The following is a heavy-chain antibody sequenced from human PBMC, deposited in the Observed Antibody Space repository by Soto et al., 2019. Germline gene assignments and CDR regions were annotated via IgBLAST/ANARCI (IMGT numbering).Heavy chain of an antibody. CDR2: ITGSGGTI. CDR3: ASLANYDFWSGYYFDY. V-gene: IGHV3-23*01. Sequence: DVHLLESGGGLVQPGGSLRLSCAASGFSFSRYAMIWVRQAPGKGQEWVSGITGSGGTIEYAASVKGRFTISRDNSKNTVDLQMNSLRAEDTAMYYCASLANYDFWSGYYFDYWGQGTLVTVSS. J-gene: IGHJ4*02. CDR1: GFSFSRYA. D-gene: IGHD3-3*01.